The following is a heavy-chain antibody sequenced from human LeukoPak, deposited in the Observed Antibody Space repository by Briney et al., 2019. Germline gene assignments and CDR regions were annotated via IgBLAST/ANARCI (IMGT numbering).Heavy chain of an antibody. D-gene: IGHD4-23*01. V-gene: IGHV3-48*04. CDR1: GFTFSSYS. Sequence: GGSLRLSCAASGFTFSSYSMNWVRQAPGKGLEWVSYISSSSSTIYYADSVKGRFTISRDNAKNSLYLQMNSLRAEDTAVYYCARTDYDGIFDYWGQGTLVTVSS. CDR3: ARTDYDGIFDY. J-gene: IGHJ4*02. CDR2: ISSSSSTI.